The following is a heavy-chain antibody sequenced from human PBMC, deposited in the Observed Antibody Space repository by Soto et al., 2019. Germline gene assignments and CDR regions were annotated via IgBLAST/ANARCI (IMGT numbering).Heavy chain of an antibody. D-gene: IGHD3-3*01. CDR2: ISDDGNNK. V-gene: IGHV3-30-3*01. Sequence: LCSAACGVSVNHFAVHGVRKAPGKGLEWVAVISDDGNNKYYADSVKGRITISRDNSKDTLYLQMNSLKVEDTAVYYFASETYSDFWSGPSRDSWGQAPLVTVYS. CDR3: ASETYSDFWSGPSRDS. J-gene: IGHJ4*02. CDR1: GVSVNHFA.